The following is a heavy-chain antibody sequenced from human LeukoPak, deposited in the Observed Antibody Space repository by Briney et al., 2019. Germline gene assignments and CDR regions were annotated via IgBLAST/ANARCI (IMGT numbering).Heavy chain of an antibody. CDR1: GGSFSGYY. J-gene: IGHJ4*02. CDR2: IKHSGST. CDR3: ARGIKRAYYYDSSGYYFFDY. D-gene: IGHD3-22*01. Sequence: SETLSLTCAVYGGSFSGYYWSWIRQPPGKGLEWIGEIKHSGSTNYNPSLKSRVTISVDTSKNQFSLKLSSVTAADTAVYYCARGIKRAYYYDSSGYYFFDYWGQGTLVTVSS. V-gene: IGHV4-34*01.